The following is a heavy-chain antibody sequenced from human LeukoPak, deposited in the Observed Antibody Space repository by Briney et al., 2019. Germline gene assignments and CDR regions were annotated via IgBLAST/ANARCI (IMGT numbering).Heavy chain of an antibody. V-gene: IGHV4-34*01. CDR2: INHSGST. J-gene: IGHJ6*03. D-gene: IGHD2-2*01. CDR1: GGSFSGYY. Sequence: KPSETLSLTCAVYGGSFSGYYWSWIRQPPGKGLEWIGEINHSGSTNYNPSLKSRVTISVDTSKNQFSLKLSSVTAADTAVYYCARALGCSSTSCSGYYYMDVWGKGTTVTVSS. CDR3: ARALGCSSTSCSGYYYMDV.